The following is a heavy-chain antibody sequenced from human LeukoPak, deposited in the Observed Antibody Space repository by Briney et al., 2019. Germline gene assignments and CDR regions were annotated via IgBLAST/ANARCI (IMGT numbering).Heavy chain of an antibody. V-gene: IGHV4-39*07. CDR2: IYYSGST. Sequence: SETLSLICTVSGGSISRSSYYWGWIRQPPGKGLEWIGSIYYSGSTYHNPSLKSRVTISVDTSKNQFSLKLNSVTAADTAVYYCAREYYDILTAPFDYWGQGTLVTVSS. CDR3: AREYYDILTAPFDY. CDR1: GGSISRSSYY. D-gene: IGHD3-9*01. J-gene: IGHJ4*02.